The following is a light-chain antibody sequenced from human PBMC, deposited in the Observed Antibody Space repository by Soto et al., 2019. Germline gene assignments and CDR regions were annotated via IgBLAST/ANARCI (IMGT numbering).Light chain of an antibody. CDR1: SSDVGGYNY. J-gene: IGLJ2*01. Sequence: QSALTQPASVSGSPGQSITISCTGTSSDVGGYNYVSWYQQHPGKAPNLMIYDVSNRPSGVSNRFSGSKSVNTASLTISGLQAEDEADYYCSSYTSSSTVVFGGGTKLTVL. CDR3: SSYTSSSTVV. CDR2: DVS. V-gene: IGLV2-14*03.